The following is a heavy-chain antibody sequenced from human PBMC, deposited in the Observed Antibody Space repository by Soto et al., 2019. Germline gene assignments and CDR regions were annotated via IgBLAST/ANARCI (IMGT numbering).Heavy chain of an antibody. CDR2: ISYDGSNK. CDR3: ARELGAEQLSIVGATTMWFRWVPFDY. V-gene: IGHV3-30-3*01. D-gene: IGHD1-26*01. Sequence: GGSLRLSCAASGFTFSSYAMHWVRQAPGKGLEWVAVISYDGSNKYYADSVKGRFTNSRDNSKNTLYLQMNSLRAEDTAVYYCARELGAEQLSIVGATTMWFRWVPFDYWGQGTLVTVSS. CDR1: GFTFSSYA. J-gene: IGHJ4*02.